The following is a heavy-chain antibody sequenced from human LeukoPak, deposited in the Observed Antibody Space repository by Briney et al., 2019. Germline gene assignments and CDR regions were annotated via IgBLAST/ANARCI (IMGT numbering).Heavy chain of an antibody. V-gene: IGHV3-30-3*01. CDR2: ISYDECNK. J-gene: IGHJ4*02. Sequence: GGSLRLSCAASGFTFSYYTMHWVRQAPGKGLEWVAVISYDECNKYYADSVKGRFTISRDNSKNTLYLQMNSLRAEDTAVYYCARVLNYYDSSGYYFSYWGQGTLVTVSS. CDR3: ARVLNYYDSSGYYFSY. CDR1: GFTFSYYT. D-gene: IGHD3-22*01.